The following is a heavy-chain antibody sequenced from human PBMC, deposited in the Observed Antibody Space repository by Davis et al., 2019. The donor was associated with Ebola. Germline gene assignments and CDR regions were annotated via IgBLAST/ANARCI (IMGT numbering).Heavy chain of an antibody. CDR1: GGSISSSSYY. D-gene: IGHD4-17*01. Sequence: SETLSLTCTVSGGSISSSSYYWGWIRQPPGKGLEWIGSIYYSGSTYYNPSLKSRVTISVDTSKNQFSLKLSSVTAADTAVYYCARVDMTTVTFDYWGQGTLVTVSS. CDR3: ARVDMTTVTFDY. V-gene: IGHV4-39*01. J-gene: IGHJ4*02. CDR2: IYYSGST.